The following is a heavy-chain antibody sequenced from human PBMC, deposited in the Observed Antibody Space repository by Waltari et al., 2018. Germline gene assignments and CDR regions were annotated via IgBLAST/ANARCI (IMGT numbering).Heavy chain of an antibody. CDR1: GYTFTGYY. J-gene: IGHJ4*02. CDR2: INPNSGGT. V-gene: IGHV1-2*06. Sequence: QVQLVQSGAEVKKPGASVKVSCKASGYTFTGYYMHWVRQAPGQGLEWMGRINPNSGGTNYAQKFQGRVTMTRDTSISTAYMELSRLRSDDTAVYYCARDLYYDSARGYYFDYWGQGTLVTVSS. D-gene: IGHD3-22*01. CDR3: ARDLYYDSARGYYFDY.